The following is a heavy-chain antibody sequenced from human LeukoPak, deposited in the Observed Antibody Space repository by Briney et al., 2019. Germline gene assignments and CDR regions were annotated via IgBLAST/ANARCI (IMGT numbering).Heavy chain of an antibody. J-gene: IGHJ4*02. D-gene: IGHD3-22*01. CDR1: GYTFTSYY. CDR2: INPSGGST. Sequence: APVKVSCKASGYTFTSYYMHWVRQAPGQGLKWMGIINPSGGSTSYAQKFQGRVTMTRDTSTSTVYMELSSLRSEDTAVYYCARVDTYYDSSGFLDYWGQGTLVTVSS. CDR3: ARVDTYYDSSGFLDY. V-gene: IGHV1-46*01.